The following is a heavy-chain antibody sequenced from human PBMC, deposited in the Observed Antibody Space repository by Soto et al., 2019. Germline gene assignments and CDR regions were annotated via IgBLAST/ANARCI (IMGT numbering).Heavy chain of an antibody. CDR3: AKCEVYSSSWYDY. V-gene: IGHV3-23*01. CDR2: ISGSGGST. CDR1: GFTFSSYA. J-gene: IGHJ4*02. D-gene: IGHD6-13*01. Sequence: PGGSLRLSCAASGFTFSSYAMSWVRQAPGKGLEWVSAISGSGGSTYYADSVKGRFTISRDNSKNALYLQMNSLRAEDTAVYYCAKCEVYSSSWYDYWGQGTLVTVSS.